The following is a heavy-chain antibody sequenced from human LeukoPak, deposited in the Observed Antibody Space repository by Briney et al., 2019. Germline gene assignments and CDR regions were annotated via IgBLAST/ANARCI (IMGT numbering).Heavy chain of an antibody. D-gene: IGHD3-22*01. CDR1: GDSISSYY. J-gene: IGHJ4*02. CDR3: ATGDYYDSSGYRY. Sequence: SETLSLTCTVSGDSISSYYWSWIRQPPGEGLEWIGQIYYSGSTNYNPSLKSRVTISEVTSKNQFSLKLRSVTAADTAVYFCATGDYYDSSGYRYWGQGTLVTVSS. CDR2: IYYSGST. V-gene: IGHV4-59*08.